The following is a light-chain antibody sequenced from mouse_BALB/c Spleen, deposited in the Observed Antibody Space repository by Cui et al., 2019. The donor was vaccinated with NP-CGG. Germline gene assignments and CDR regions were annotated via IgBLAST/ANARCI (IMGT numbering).Light chain of an antibody. CDR3: ALWYSNHWV. CDR2: GTN. Sequence: GVTHASARTTSPGETVTLTCRSSTGAVTTSNYANWVQEKPDHLFTGLIGGTNNRPPGVPARFSGSLIGDKAALTITGAQTEDEAIYFCALWYSNHWVFGGGTKLTVL. CDR1: TGAVTTSNY. V-gene: IGLV1*01. J-gene: IGLJ1*01.